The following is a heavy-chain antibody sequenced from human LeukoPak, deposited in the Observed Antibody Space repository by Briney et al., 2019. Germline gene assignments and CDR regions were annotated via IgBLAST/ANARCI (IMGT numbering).Heavy chain of an antibody. Sequence: SETLSLTCTVSGGSISSSSYYWGWIRQPPGKGLEWIGSIYYSGSTYYNPSLKSRVIISVDTSKNQFSLKLSSVTAADTAVYYCARGVQYYYDSSGFDYWGQGTLVTVSS. J-gene: IGHJ4*02. CDR2: IYYSGST. D-gene: IGHD3-22*01. V-gene: IGHV4-39*01. CDR3: ARGVQYYYDSSGFDY. CDR1: GGSISSSSYY.